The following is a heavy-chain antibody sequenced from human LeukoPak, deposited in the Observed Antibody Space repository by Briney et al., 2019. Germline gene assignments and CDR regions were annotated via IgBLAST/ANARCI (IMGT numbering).Heavy chain of an antibody. CDR2: ISARGERT. D-gene: IGHD3-16*01. CDR1: GFSFGTYA. V-gene: IGHV3-23*01. J-gene: IGHJ4*02. Sequence: GGSLRLSCVASGFSFGTYAMSWVRQAAGQGLEWVSAISARGERTYYADSVKGRVTISRDNSKNTLYVQMNSLRVEDTAAYFCVKEMSGYAYGDYWGQGALV. CDR3: VKEMSGYAYGDY.